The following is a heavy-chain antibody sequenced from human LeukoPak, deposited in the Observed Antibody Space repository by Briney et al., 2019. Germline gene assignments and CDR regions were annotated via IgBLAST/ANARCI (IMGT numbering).Heavy chain of an antibody. CDR1: GFMFSSNW. V-gene: IGHV3-7*03. CDR2: IKEDGTET. CDR3: AKEGRSLQTY. Sequence: GGSLRLSCAASGFMFSSNWMSWVRLAPGKGLEWVANIKEDGTETYYVDSVKGRFTISRDNAKNSLYLQMNSLRVEDTAVYCCAKEGRSLQTYWGQGTLVTVSS. J-gene: IGHJ4*02. D-gene: IGHD5-24*01.